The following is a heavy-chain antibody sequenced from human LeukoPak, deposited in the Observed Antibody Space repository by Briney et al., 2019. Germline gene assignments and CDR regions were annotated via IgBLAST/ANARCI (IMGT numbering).Heavy chain of an antibody. CDR3: ARAMFGVVRYYYYMDV. J-gene: IGHJ6*03. V-gene: IGHV4-30-4*08. CDR2: IYYSGST. CDR1: GGSISSGDYY. D-gene: IGHD3-3*01. Sequence: SETLSLTCTVSGGSISSGDYYWSWIRQPPGKGLEWIGYIYYSGSTYYNPSLKSRVTISVDTSKNQSSLKLSSVTAADTAVYYCARAMFGVVRYYYYMDVWGKGTTVTVSS.